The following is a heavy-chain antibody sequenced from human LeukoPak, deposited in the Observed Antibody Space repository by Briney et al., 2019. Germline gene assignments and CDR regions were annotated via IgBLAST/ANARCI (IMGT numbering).Heavy chain of an antibody. D-gene: IGHD6-19*01. CDR2: IKPDGSQK. CDR3: ANSGWSLRDY. Sequence: GGSLRLSCPASGLTFSDFWMAWVRQAPGRGLEWVANIKPDGSQKYYVGSVKGRFSISRDNAENSLYLQMNSLRAEDTAVYYCANSGWSLRDYWGQGTLVTVSS. CDR1: GLTFSDFW. V-gene: IGHV3-7*01. J-gene: IGHJ4*02.